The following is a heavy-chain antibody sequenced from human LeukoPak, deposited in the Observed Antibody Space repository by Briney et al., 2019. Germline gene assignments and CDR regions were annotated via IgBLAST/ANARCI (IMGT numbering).Heavy chain of an antibody. CDR3: TRDRVHKQQQLGKGSDY. J-gene: IGHJ4*02. CDR2: TRSKAYGGTT. D-gene: IGHD6-13*01. CDR1: GFTFGDYA. V-gene: IGHV3-49*04. Sequence: GGSLRLSCTASGFTFGDYAMSWVRQAPGKGLEWVGFTRSKAYGGTTEYAASVKGRFTISRDDSKSIAYLQMNSLKTEDTAVYYCTRDRVHKQQQLGKGSDYWGQGTLVTVSS.